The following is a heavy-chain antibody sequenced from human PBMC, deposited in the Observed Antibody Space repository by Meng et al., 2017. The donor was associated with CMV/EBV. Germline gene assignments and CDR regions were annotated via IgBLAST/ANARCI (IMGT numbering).Heavy chain of an antibody. V-gene: IGHV4-59*08. CDR2: IYYSGST. D-gene: IGHD3-3*01. Sequence: SETLSLTCTVSGGSISSYYWSWIRQPPGKGLEWIGYIYYSGSTNYNPSLKSRVTISVDTSKNQFSLKLSSVTAAATAVYYCARCCLGDNYDFWSGYFNYYYYYGMDVWGQGTTVTVSS. CDR1: GGSISSYY. CDR3: ARCCLGDNYDFWSGYFNYYYYYGMDV. J-gene: IGHJ6*02.